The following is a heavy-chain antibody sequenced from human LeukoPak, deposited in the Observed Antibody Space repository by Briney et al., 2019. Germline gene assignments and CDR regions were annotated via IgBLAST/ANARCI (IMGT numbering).Heavy chain of an antibody. Sequence: ASVKVSCKASGYTFTSYYMHWVRQAPGQGLEWMGIINPSGGSTSYAQKFQGRVTMTRDMSTSTVYMELRSLRSDDTAVYYCAREVGVSHYYFDYWGQGTLVTVSS. V-gene: IGHV1-46*01. J-gene: IGHJ4*02. CDR3: AREVGVSHYYFDY. CDR1: GYTFTSYY. D-gene: IGHD1-26*01. CDR2: INPSGGST.